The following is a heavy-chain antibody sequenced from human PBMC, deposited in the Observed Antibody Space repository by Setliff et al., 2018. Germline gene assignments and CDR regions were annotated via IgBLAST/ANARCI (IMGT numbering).Heavy chain of an antibody. CDR2: INPSGGST. Sequence: ASVKVSCKASGGTFSSYAISWVRQAPGQGLEWMGIINPSGGSTSYAQKFQGRVTMTRDTSTSTVYMELSSLRSEDTAVYYCARVYGYSYGYEVYYYYGMDVWGQGTTVTVSS. V-gene: IGHV1-46*01. D-gene: IGHD5-18*01. CDR1: GGTFSSYA. CDR3: ARVYGYSYGYEVYYYYGMDV. J-gene: IGHJ6*02.